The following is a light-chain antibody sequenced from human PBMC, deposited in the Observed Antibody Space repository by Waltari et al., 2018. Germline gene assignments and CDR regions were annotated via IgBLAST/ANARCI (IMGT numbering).Light chain of an antibody. Sequence: QSALTQPASVSGSPGQSIPISCAGTSSDRGAYNYSSWFQQHPYKAPNLIIYDVTKRPSGVSLRFSGSKAGNTASLTISGLQTEDEADYYCCSYAGNNLLFGGGTKVAVL. V-gene: IGLV2-14*03. CDR1: SSDRGAYNY. CDR3: CSYAGNNLL. J-gene: IGLJ2*01. CDR2: DVT.